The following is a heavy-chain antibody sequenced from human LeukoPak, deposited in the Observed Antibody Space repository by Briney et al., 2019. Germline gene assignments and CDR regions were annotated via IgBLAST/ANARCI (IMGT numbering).Heavy chain of an antibody. CDR3: ARAGAIAAAGARDAFDI. CDR2: ISSSSSYI. V-gene: IGHV3-21*01. CDR1: GFTFSSYS. Sequence: PGGSLRLSCAASGFTFSSYSMNWVRQAPGKGLEWVSSISSSSSYIYYADSVKGRFTISRDNAKNSLYLQMNSLRAEDTAVYYCARAGAIAAAGARDAFDIWGQGTIVTVSS. J-gene: IGHJ3*02. D-gene: IGHD6-13*01.